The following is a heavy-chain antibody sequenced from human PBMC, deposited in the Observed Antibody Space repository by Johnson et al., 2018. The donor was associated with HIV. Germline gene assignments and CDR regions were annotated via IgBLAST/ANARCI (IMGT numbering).Heavy chain of an antibody. CDR3: AREGRGSASGAFDI. CDR1: GFTVSSNY. D-gene: IGHD6-6*01. CDR2: IYSGGST. J-gene: IGHJ3*02. V-gene: IGHV3-66*01. Sequence: VQLVESGGGLVQPGGSLRLSCAASGFTVSSNYMSWVRQAPGKGLEWVSVIYSGGSTYYADSVKGRFTISRDNSKNILYLHMNSLRADDTAVYYCAREGRGSASGAFDIWGQGTMVTVSS.